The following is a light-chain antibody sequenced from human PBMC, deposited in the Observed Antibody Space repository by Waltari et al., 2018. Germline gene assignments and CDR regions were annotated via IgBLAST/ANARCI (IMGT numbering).Light chain of an antibody. CDR3: QQYNTWPPLT. V-gene: IGKV3-15*01. J-gene: IGKJ4*01. CDR1: QTITDN. Sequence: EIVMTQSPATLSVSPGERATLSCRASQTITDNLAWYQQKPGQAPRLLIYGASTRATGGPARFRGSGSGTEFTLTISSLQSEDFGLYYCQQYNTWPPLTFGGGTKVEIK. CDR2: GAS.